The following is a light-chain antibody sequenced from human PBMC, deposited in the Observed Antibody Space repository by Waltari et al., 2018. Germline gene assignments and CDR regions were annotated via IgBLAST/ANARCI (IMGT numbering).Light chain of an antibody. Sequence: QSALTQPASVSGSPGQPITISCTGTNSDVGAYQYVSWYQQNPGKAPKLIIFDVSRRPSGVSFRFSASKSGSTASLTISGLQAGYEADYYCSSYTTSATWVFGGGTRVAVL. J-gene: IGLJ3*02. CDR1: NSDVGAYQY. CDR2: DVS. CDR3: SSYTTSATWV. V-gene: IGLV2-14*03.